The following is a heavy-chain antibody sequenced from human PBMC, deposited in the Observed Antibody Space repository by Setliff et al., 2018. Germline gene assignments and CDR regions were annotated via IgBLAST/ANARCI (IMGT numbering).Heavy chain of an antibody. CDR3: VRNPLGPEASTPGGY. Sequence: VASVKVSCKASGYTFTSYGISWVRQAPGQGLEWMGWMNPERDNTGYAQKFQGRVTMTGHASINTAYMELTSLTSEDTAVYYCVRNPLGPEASTPGGYWGQGTLVTVSS. CDR1: GYTFTSYG. CDR2: MNPERDNT. J-gene: IGHJ4*02. V-gene: IGHV1-8*02. D-gene: IGHD3-16*01.